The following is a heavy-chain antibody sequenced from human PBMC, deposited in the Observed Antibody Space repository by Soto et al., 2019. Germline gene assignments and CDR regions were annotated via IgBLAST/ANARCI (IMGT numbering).Heavy chain of an antibody. CDR3: AKDKEGSGSGWGYFDY. Sequence: GGSLRLSCAASGFTFSNDAMSWVRQAPGKGLEWVSGISDSGDRTYYADSVRGRFTISRDNSKNTLSLRMNSLRAEDTAVYYCAKDKEGSGSGWGYFDYWGQGTLVNVSS. J-gene: IGHJ4*02. CDR1: GFTFSNDA. D-gene: IGHD6-19*01. CDR2: ISDSGDRT. V-gene: IGHV3-23*01.